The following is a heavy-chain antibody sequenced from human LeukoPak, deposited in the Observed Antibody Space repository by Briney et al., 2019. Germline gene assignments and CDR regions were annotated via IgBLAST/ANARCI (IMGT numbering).Heavy chain of an antibody. J-gene: IGHJ6*02. V-gene: IGHV3-21*01. CDR3: ARVMDYYDSSGYYYTSYYGMDV. D-gene: IGHD3-22*01. Sequence: GGSLRLSCAASGFTFSSYSMNWVRQAPGKGLEWVSSISSSSSYIYYADSVKGRFTISRDNAKNSLYLQMNSLRAEDTAVYYCARVMDYYDSSGYYYTSYYGMDVWGQGTTVTVSS. CDR2: ISSSSSYI. CDR1: GFTFSSYS.